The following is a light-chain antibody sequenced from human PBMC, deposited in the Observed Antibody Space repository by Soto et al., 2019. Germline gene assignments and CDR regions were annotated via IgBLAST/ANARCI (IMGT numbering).Light chain of an antibody. J-gene: IGLJ1*01. CDR1: SSDVGGYNF. V-gene: IGLV2-11*01. CDR2: DVR. CDR3: CSYAGSYSYV. Sequence: QSALTQPRSVSGSPGQSVTSSCTGTSSDVGGYNFVSWYQQHPGKAPKLMIYDVRKRPSGVPDRFSGSKSGNTASLTISGLQADDEADYYCCSYAGSYSYVFGSGTKVTVL.